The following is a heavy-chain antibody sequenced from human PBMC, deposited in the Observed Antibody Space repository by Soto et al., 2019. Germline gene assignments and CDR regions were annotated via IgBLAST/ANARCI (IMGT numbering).Heavy chain of an antibody. Sequence: PGGSLRLSCAASGFTFSSYAMSWVRQAPGKGLEWVSAISGSGGSTYCADSVKGRFTISRDNSKNTLYLQMNSLRAEDTAVYYCAILPTCDGGSCYTFDPWGQGTLVTVSS. V-gene: IGHV3-23*01. CDR1: GFTFSSYA. D-gene: IGHD2-15*01. CDR3: AILPTCDGGSCYTFDP. CDR2: ISGSGGST. J-gene: IGHJ5*02.